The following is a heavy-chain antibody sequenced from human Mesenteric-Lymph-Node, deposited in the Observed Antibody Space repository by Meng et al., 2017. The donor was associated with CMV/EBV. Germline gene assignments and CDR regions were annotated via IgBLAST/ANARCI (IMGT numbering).Heavy chain of an antibody. CDR2: ISSGSTYI. V-gene: IGHV3-21*01. CDR1: GFTFSSYS. Sequence: GESLKISCAASGFTFSSYSMNWVRQAPGKGLEWVSSISSGSTYIYYADSVKGRFTISRDNAKNSLYLQMNSLRAEDTAVYYCARAPLTAHFDYWGQGTLVTVSS. D-gene: IGHD5-18*01. J-gene: IGHJ4*02. CDR3: ARAPLTAHFDY.